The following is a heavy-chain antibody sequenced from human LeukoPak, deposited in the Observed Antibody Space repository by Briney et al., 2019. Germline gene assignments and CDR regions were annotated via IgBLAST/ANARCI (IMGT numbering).Heavy chain of an antibody. CDR2: IYYSGNT. CDR1: GGSISSSSYY. V-gene: IGHV4-39*07. Sequence: SETLSLTCTVSGGSISSSSYYWDWIRQPPGKGLEWIGSIYYSGNTYYNPSLKSRVTISVDTSKNQFSLKLSSVTAADTAVYYCARVGSSGWYDYWSQGTLVTVSS. D-gene: IGHD6-19*01. J-gene: IGHJ4*02. CDR3: ARVGSSGWYDY.